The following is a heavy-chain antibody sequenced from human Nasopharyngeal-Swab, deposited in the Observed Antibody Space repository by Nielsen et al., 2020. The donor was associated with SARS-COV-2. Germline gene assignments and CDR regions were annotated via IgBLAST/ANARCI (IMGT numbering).Heavy chain of an antibody. J-gene: IGHJ3*02. CDR2: IWYDGSNK. V-gene: IGHV3-33*01. Sequence: GGSLRLSCAASGFTFSSYGMHWVRQAPKTGLEWVAVIWYDGSNKYYADSVKGRFTISRDNSKNTLYLQMNSLRAEDTAVYYCARDRIAAAGDAFDIWGQGTMVTVSS. CDR3: ARDRIAAAGDAFDI. D-gene: IGHD6-13*01. CDR1: GFTFSSYG.